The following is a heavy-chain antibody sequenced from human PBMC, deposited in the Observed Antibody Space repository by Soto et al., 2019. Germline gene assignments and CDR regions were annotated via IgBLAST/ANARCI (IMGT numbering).Heavy chain of an antibody. CDR3: ARGARGLPDYYYYYGMDV. J-gene: IGHJ6*02. Sequence: PGGSLRLSCAASGFTFSSYAMHWVRQAPGKGLEWVAVISYDGSNKYYADSVKGRFTISRDNSKNTLYLQMNSLRAEDTAVYYCARGARGLPDYYYYYGMDVWGQGTTVTVSS. D-gene: IGHD3-10*01. V-gene: IGHV3-30-3*01. CDR1: GFTFSSYA. CDR2: ISYDGSNK.